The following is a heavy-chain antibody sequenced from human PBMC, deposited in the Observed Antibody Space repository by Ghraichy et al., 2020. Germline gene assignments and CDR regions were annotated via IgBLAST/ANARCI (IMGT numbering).Heavy chain of an antibody. CDR1: GYTFTSYA. CDR2: INAGNGNT. J-gene: IGHJ4*02. CDR3: ARDRRGVGYYFDY. D-gene: IGHD3-10*01. V-gene: IGHV1-3*01. Sequence: ASVKVSCKASGYTFTSYAMHWVRQAPGQRLEWMGWINAGNGNTKYSQKFQGRVTITRDTSASTAYMELSSLRSEDTAVYYCARDRRGVGYYFDYWGQGTLVTVSS.